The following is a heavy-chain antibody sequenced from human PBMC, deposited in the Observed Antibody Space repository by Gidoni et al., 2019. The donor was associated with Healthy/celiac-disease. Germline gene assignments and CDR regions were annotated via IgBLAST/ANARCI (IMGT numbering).Heavy chain of an antibody. V-gene: IGHV4-34*01. CDR1: GGSFSGYY. J-gene: IGHJ5*02. CDR2: FNHSGST. Sequence: QVQLQQWGAGLLTHSETLSLTCAVYGGSFSGYYWSWIRQPPGKGLEWIGEFNHSGSTNYNPSLKSRVTISVDTSKNQFSLKLSSVTAADTAVYYCARGGGYCSSTSCSSEWFDPWGQGTLVTVSS. CDR3: ARGGGYCSSTSCSSEWFDP. D-gene: IGHD2-2*01.